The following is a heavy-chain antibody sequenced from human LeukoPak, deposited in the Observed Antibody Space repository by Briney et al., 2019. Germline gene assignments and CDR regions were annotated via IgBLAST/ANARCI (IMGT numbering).Heavy chain of an antibody. CDR1: GGSISSYY. V-gene: IGHV4-39*07. J-gene: IGHJ5*02. D-gene: IGHD6-13*01. CDR3: ARERAAGTNWFDP. Sequence: PSETLSLTCTVSGGSISSYYWGWIRQPPGKGLEWIGSIYYSGSTYYNPSLKSRVTISVDTSKNQFSLKLSSVTAADTAVYYCARERAAGTNWFDPWGQGTLVTVSS. CDR2: IYYSGST.